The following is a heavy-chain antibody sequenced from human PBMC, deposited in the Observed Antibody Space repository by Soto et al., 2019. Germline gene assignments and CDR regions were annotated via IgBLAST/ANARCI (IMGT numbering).Heavy chain of an antibody. Sequence: SETLSLTCTVSGGSISSGGYYWSWIRQHPGKGLEWIGYIYYSGSTYYNPSLKSRVTISVDTSKNQFSLKLSSVTAADTAVYYCARVGVLAAAGTLDYWGQGTLVTVSS. CDR1: GGSISSGGYY. V-gene: IGHV4-31*03. D-gene: IGHD6-13*01. CDR3: ARVGVLAAAGTLDY. CDR2: IYYSGST. J-gene: IGHJ4*02.